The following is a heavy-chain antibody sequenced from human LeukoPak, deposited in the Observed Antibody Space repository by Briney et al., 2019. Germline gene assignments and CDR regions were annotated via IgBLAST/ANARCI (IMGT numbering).Heavy chain of an antibody. V-gene: IGHV1-8*01. CDR3: ARDRDIVVVVAATGGYYFDY. CDR1: EYTFTSYD. CDR2: MNPNSGNT. J-gene: IGHJ4*02. D-gene: IGHD2-15*01. Sequence: ASVKVSCKASEYTFTSYDINWGRQAPGQGLEWMGWMNPNSGNTGYAQKFQDRVTITRDSSINTAYMELSSLRSEDTAVYYCARDRDIVVVVAATGGYYFDYWGQGTLVTVSS.